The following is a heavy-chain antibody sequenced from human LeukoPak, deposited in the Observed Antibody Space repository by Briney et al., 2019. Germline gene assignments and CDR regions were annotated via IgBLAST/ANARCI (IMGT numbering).Heavy chain of an antibody. J-gene: IGHJ4*02. CDR2: IYPGDSDT. Sequence: PGESLKISCKVSGYSFTSHWIAWVRQMPGKGLEWMGIIYPGDSDTRYSPSFQGQVTISADKSINTAYLQWNSLKASDTAMYYCARHAVRDGYNRHNDYWGQGTLVTVSS. CDR3: ARHAVRDGYNRHNDY. D-gene: IGHD5-24*01. V-gene: IGHV5-51*01. CDR1: GYSFTSHW.